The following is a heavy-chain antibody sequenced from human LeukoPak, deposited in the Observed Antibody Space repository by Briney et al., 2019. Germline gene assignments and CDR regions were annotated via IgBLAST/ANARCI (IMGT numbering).Heavy chain of an antibody. Sequence: SETLSLTCAVSGGSISSYYWSWIRQSPGRGLEYIGHIYYNGRTYYNPSLKSRATISVDTSRNQFSLKLNSVTAADTAVYFCARWYCSRGTCYYLDYWGQGTLVTVSS. V-gene: IGHV4-59*12. D-gene: IGHD2-2*01. CDR3: ARWYCSRGTCYYLDY. J-gene: IGHJ4*02. CDR1: GGSISSYY. CDR2: IYYNGRT.